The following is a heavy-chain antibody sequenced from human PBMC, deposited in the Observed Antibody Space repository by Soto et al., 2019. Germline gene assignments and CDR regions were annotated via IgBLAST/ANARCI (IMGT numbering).Heavy chain of an antibody. Sequence: SETLSLTCTVSGGSISSYYWSWIRQPPGKGLEWIGYIYYSGSTNYNPSLKSRVTISVDTSKNQFSLKLSSVTAADTAVYYCAEGRNMFDYWGQGTLVTVSS. V-gene: IGHV4-59*01. J-gene: IGHJ4*02. CDR1: GGSISSYY. D-gene: IGHD3-10*01. CDR3: AEGRNMFDY. CDR2: IYYSGST.